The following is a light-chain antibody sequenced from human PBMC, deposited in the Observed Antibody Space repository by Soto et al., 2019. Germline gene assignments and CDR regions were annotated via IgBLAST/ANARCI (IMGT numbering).Light chain of an antibody. V-gene: IGKV3-20*01. J-gene: IGKJ5*01. Sequence: EIVLTQSPGTLSLSPGERATLSCRASQSVTSSSLAWYQHKPGQAPRLLIYGASSRATGIPDRSSGSGSGTDFTLTISRLEPEDFAVYYCQQYGSSPPITFGQGTRLEIK. CDR3: QQYGSSPPIT. CDR2: GAS. CDR1: QSVTSSS.